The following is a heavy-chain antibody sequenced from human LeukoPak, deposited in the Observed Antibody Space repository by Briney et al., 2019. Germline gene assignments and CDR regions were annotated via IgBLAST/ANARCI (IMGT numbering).Heavy chain of an antibody. D-gene: IGHD6-19*01. V-gene: IGHV3-23*01. CDR1: GITFSSYA. Sequence: TGGSLRLSCAASGITFSSYAMSWVRQVPGKGLEWVSGVRGSGANTNYADSVKGRFTISRDNSKNRLYLQMNSLRADDTAVYYCAKERQWLVLGDMDVWGKGTTVTISS. CDR2: VRGSGANT. CDR3: AKERQWLVLGDMDV. J-gene: IGHJ6*04.